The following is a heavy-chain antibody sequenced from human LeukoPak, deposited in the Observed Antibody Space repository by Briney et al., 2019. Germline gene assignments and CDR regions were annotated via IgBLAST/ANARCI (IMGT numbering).Heavy chain of an antibody. D-gene: IGHD3-22*01. V-gene: IGHV3-43*01. CDR1: GFTFDDYT. Sequence: GGSLRLSCGASGFTFDDYTMHWVRQAPGKGLEWVSVISWDGATTYYSGSVKGRFTISRDNSKDSLYLQMDALRSEDTAFYFCVKDLSYESSGSFFDFWGQGTLVTVS. J-gene: IGHJ4*02. CDR2: ISWDGATT. CDR3: VKDLSYESSGSFFDF.